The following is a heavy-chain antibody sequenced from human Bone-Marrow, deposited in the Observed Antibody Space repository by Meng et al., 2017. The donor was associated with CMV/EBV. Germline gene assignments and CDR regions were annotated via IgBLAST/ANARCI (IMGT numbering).Heavy chain of an antibody. D-gene: IGHD2-15*01. Sequence: GESLKISCAASGFTFSSYWMHWVRQAPGKGLVWVSRINSDGSSTSYADSVKGRFTISRDNAKNTLYLQMNSLRAEDTAVYYCARSGSGGGAFDIWGQGTMVTVSS. CDR1: GFTFSSYW. CDR3: ARSGSGGGAFDI. J-gene: IGHJ3*02. V-gene: IGHV3-74*01. CDR2: INSDGSST.